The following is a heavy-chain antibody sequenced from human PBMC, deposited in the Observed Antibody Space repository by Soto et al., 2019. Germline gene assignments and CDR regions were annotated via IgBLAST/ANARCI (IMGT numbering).Heavy chain of an antibody. D-gene: IGHD3-22*01. CDR3: AGDPDSHYNDRHAYSYP. CDR1: GSSLTELS. Sequence: ASVKVSCKVSGSSLTELSMHWVRQAPGKGLEWMGSFDPEEGDTIYAQKFQGRVTITADKFTGTAYMELTRLRSDDTAVYYCAGDPDSHYNDRHAYSYPWGQ. J-gene: IGHJ5*02. V-gene: IGHV1-24*01. CDR2: FDPEEGDT.